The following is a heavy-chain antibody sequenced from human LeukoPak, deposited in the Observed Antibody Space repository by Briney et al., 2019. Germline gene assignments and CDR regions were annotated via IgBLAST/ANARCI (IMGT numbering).Heavy chain of an antibody. D-gene: IGHD5-24*01. CDR2: IYNSGST. CDR1: GASISSYY. Sequence: PSETLSLTCTVSGASISSYYWSWIRQPPGKGLEWIGYIYNSGSTNYNPSLKSRATISVDTSKNQFSLKLSSVTAADTAVYYCARGERGSDYWGQGTLVTVSS. V-gene: IGHV4-59*08. CDR3: ARGERGSDY. J-gene: IGHJ4*02.